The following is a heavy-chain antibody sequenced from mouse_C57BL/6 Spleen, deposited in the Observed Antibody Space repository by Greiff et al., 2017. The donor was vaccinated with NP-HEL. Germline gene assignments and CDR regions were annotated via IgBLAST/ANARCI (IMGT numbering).Heavy chain of an antibody. CDR2: ISYDGSN. CDR1: GYSITSCYY. V-gene: IGHV3-6*01. Sequence: EVKLMESGPGLVKPSQSLSLTCSVTGYSITSCYYWNWIRQFPGNKLEWMGYISYDGSNNYNPSLKNRISITRDTSKNQFFLKLNSVTTEDTATYYCARETPPGSWFAYWGQGTLVTVSA. CDR3: ARETPPGSWFAY. J-gene: IGHJ3*01.